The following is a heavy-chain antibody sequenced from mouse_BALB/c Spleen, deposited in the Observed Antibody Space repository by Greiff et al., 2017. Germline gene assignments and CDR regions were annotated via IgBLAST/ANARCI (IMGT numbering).Heavy chain of an antibody. CDR2: ISDGGSYT. D-gene: IGHD2-14*01. CDR3: ARGGDYRYFAD. Sequence: EVQLVESGGGLVKPGGSLKPSCAASGFTFSDYYMYWVRQTPEKRLEWVATISDGGSYTYYPDSVKGRFTISRDNAKNNLYLQMSSLKSEDTAMYYCARGGDYRYFADWGQGTLVTVSA. V-gene: IGHV5-4*02. CDR1: GFTFSDYY. J-gene: IGHJ3*01.